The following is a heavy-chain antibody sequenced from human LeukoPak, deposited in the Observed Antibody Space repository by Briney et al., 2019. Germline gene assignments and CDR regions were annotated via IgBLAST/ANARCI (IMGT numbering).Heavy chain of an antibody. CDR2: ISAYNGNT. Sequence: RRASVKVSCKASGYTFTSYGISWVRQAPGQGLEWMGWISAYNGNTNYAQKLQGRVTMTTDTSTSTAYMELRSLRSDDTAVYYCARDSERSVPVLRYFDYYYYYGMDVWGQGTTVNVSS. CDR3: ARDSERSVPVLRYFDYYYYYGMDV. J-gene: IGHJ6*02. CDR1: GYTFTSYG. V-gene: IGHV1-18*01. D-gene: IGHD3-9*01.